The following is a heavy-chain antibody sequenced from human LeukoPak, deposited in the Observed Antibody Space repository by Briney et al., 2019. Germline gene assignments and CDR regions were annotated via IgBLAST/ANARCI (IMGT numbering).Heavy chain of an antibody. CDR3: AKGIVGATS. V-gene: IGHV3-74*01. CDR1: GFTFSSYW. CDR2: INSDGSST. D-gene: IGHD1-26*01. Sequence: GGSLRLSCAASGFTFSSYWMHWVRQAPGKGLVWVSRINSDGSSTTYADSVKGRFTISRDYDKNTLYLQMNSLRAEDAAVYYCAKGIVGATSWGQGTLVTVSS. J-gene: IGHJ5*02.